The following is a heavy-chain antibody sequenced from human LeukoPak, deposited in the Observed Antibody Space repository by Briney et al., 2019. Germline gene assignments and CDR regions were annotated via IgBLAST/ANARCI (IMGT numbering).Heavy chain of an antibody. CDR3: ARSNQADDY. Sequence: GGSLRLSCAASGFTFSSYWMHWVRQVPGKGLVWVARINSGWSSITYADAVKGRFTISRDNAKHTLYLQMDSLRAEDTGVYYCARSNQADDYWGQGTLVTVSS. CDR1: GFTFSSYW. D-gene: IGHD1-14*01. V-gene: IGHV3-74*01. CDR2: INSGWSSI. J-gene: IGHJ4*02.